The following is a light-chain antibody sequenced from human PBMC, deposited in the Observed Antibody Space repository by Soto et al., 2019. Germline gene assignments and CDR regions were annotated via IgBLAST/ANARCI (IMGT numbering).Light chain of an antibody. CDR3: QQYSQWPLYT. CDR2: DIS. CDR1: QSVSSN. Sequence: IVMTQSPATLSVSPGERATLSCRASQSVSSNLAWYQQKPGQAPSLLIYDISARATGIPTRFSGSGSGTEFTLTISSLQSEDFALYYCQQYSQWPLYTFGQGTKVDIK. J-gene: IGKJ2*01. V-gene: IGKV3D-15*01.